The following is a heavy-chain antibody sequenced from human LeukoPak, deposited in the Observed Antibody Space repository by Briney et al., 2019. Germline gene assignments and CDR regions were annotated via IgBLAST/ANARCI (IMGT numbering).Heavy chain of an antibody. CDR3: ARDIAGAFFDY. J-gene: IGHJ4*02. V-gene: IGHV4-34*01. CDR2: INHSGST. D-gene: IGHD6-19*01. CDR1: GGSFSGYY. Sequence: SGPLSLPFAVSGGSFSGYYWSWFRPPPGKGREWIGAINHSGSTNYNPPLKSRVTISVDTSKNQFSLKLSSVTAADTAVYYCARDIAGAFFDYWGQGTLVTVSS.